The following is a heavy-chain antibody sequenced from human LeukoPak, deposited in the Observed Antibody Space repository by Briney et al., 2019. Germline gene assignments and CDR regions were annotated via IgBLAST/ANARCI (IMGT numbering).Heavy chain of an antibody. CDR3: ARRVPDSFGYDFDY. J-gene: IGHJ4*02. V-gene: IGHV5-51*01. D-gene: IGHD3-9*01. CDR2: IYPGDSDT. CDR1: GYSFTSYW. Sequence: GEALKISFKGSGYSFTSYWIGWVRQMPGKGLEWMGIIYPGDSDTSYSPSFQGQVTISADKSISTAYLQWSSLKASDTAMYYCARRVPDSFGYDFDYWGQGTLVTVSS.